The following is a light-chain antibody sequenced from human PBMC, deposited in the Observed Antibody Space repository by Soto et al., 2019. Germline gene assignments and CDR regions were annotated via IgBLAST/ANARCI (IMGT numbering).Light chain of an antibody. Sequence: SVLTQPASVSGSPGQSSTISCTGTSSDVGGYNYVSWYQQHPGKAPKLMIYEVSNRPSGVSNRFSGCKSGNAASLTISGLQAEDEADYYCSSYTSSRGVFGTGTKVTVL. J-gene: IGLJ1*01. CDR1: SSDVGGYNY. CDR3: SSYTSSRGV. CDR2: EVS. V-gene: IGLV2-14*01.